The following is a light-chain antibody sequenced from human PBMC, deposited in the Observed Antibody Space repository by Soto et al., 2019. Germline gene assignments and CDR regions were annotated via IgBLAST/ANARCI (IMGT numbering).Light chain of an antibody. V-gene: IGLV2-14*01. CDR3: SSYTSSSTLV. J-gene: IGLJ2*01. CDR1: SSDVGGYNY. Sequence: QSALTQPASVSGSPGQSITISCTGTSSDVGGYNYVSWYQQHPGKAPKLMIYEVSNRPSGVSNRFSGSKSGNTGSLTISGLQAEDAADYYCSSYTSSSTLVFGGGTKLTVL. CDR2: EVS.